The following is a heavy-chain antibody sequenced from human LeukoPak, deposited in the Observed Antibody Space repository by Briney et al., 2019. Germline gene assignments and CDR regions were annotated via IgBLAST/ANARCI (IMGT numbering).Heavy chain of an antibody. J-gene: IGHJ3*02. V-gene: IGHV4-4*07. Sequence: SETLSLTCTVSGGSISSYYWSWIRQPAGKGLEWIGRIYASGSTDYNPSLKSRVTISVDTSRNQFSLKLSSVTAADTAVYYCARRRGSYDDAFDIWGQGTMVTVSS. CDR2: IYASGST. CDR1: GGSISSYY. CDR3: ARRRGSYDDAFDI. D-gene: IGHD5-12*01.